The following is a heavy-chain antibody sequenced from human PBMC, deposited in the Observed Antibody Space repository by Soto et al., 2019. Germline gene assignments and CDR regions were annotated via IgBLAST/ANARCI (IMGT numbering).Heavy chain of an antibody. CDR3: ARAFGSSMPSLY. Sequence: QVQLQESGPGLVKPSETLSLTCTVSGGSISNYYWSWIRQPPGKGLEWIGYIYDSGSTVYNPSLKSRVIISLDMSKNQFSLRLSSVTAADTAVYYCARAFGSSMPSLYWGQGTLVTVSS. J-gene: IGHJ4*02. CDR2: IYDSGST. D-gene: IGHD2-2*01. V-gene: IGHV4-59*01. CDR1: GGSISNYY.